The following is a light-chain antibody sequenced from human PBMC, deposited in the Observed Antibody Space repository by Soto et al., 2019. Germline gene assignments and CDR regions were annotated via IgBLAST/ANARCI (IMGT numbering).Light chain of an antibody. V-gene: IGKV3-15*01. Sequence: EIAMTQSPAPLSVSPGERATLSCRASQSVSSNLAWYQQKPGQAPRLLIYGASTRATGIPARFSGIRSATDFTLTISSLQSEDFAIYYCQQYNNWPPTFGQGTRLEIK. CDR1: QSVSSN. CDR2: GAS. CDR3: QQYNNWPPT. J-gene: IGKJ5*01.